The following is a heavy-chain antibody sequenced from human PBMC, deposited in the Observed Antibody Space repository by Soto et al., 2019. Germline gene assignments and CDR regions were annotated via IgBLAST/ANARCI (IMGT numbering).Heavy chain of an antibody. CDR2: IDHSSSSV. Sequence: PGGSLRLSCAASGFRFSSYSMNWVRQAPGKGPEWVSYIDHSSSSVRYVDSVEGRFTISRDNAKNSLSLQMNSLRDEDTAVYYCASFQRGYSYDDVDYWGQGTLVTVSS. CDR1: GFRFSSYS. D-gene: IGHD5-18*01. V-gene: IGHV3-48*02. J-gene: IGHJ4*02. CDR3: ASFQRGYSYDDVDY.